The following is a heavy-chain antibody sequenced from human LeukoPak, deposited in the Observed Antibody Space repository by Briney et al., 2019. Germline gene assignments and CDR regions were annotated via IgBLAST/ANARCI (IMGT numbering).Heavy chain of an antibody. V-gene: IGHV3-48*03. Sequence: GGSLRLSCAASGFTFSSYEMNWVRQAPGKGLEWVSYISSSGSTIYYADSVKGRFTISRDNAKNSLYLQMNSLRAEDTAVYYCARRLRGYDYGDLESGFDYWGQGTLVTVSS. CDR1: GFTFSSYE. J-gene: IGHJ4*02. CDR2: ISSSGSTI. CDR3: ARRLRGYDYGDLESGFDY. D-gene: IGHD5-12*01.